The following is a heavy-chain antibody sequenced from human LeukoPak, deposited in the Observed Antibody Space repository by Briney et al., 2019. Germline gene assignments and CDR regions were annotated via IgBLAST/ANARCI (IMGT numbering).Heavy chain of an antibody. CDR3: ARAYEYLDAFDI. Sequence: SETLSLTCTVSGGSISSYYWSWIRQPPGKGLEWIGYIYYSGSTNYNPSLKSRVTISVDTSKNQFSLKLSSVTAADTAVYYCARAYEYLDAFDIWGQGTMVTVSS. J-gene: IGHJ3*02. V-gene: IGHV4-59*01. CDR2: IYYSGST. D-gene: IGHD3-16*01. CDR1: GGSISSYY.